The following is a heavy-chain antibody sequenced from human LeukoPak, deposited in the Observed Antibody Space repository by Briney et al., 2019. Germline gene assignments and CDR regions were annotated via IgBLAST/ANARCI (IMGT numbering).Heavy chain of an antibody. Sequence: SETLSLTCAVYGGSFSGYYWSWIRQPPGKGLEWIGEINHSGSTNYNPSLKSRVTISVDTSKNQFSLKLSSVTAADTAVYYCARAYSSSWQLDYWGQGTLVTVSS. CDR3: ARAYSSSWQLDY. J-gene: IGHJ4*02. D-gene: IGHD6-13*01. CDR1: GGSFSGYY. CDR2: INHSGST. V-gene: IGHV4-34*01.